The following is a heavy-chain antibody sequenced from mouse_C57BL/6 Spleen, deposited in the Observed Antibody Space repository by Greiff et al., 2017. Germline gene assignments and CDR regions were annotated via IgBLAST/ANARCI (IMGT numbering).Heavy chain of an antibody. CDR2: ISSGGSYT. D-gene: IGHD1-1*01. Sequence: EVQLQESGGDLVKPGGSLKLSCAASGFTFSSYGMSWVRQTPDKRLEWVATISSGGSYTYYPDSVKGRFTISRDNAKNTLYLQMSSLKSEDTAMYYCARGTTVVPLAMDYWGQGTSVTVSS. J-gene: IGHJ4*01. CDR1: GFTFSSYG. CDR3: ARGTTVVPLAMDY. V-gene: IGHV5-6*01.